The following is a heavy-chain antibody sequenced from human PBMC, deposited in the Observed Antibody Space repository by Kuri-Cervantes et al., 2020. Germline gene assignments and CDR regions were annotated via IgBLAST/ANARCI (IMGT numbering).Heavy chain of an antibody. CDR3: AKDWYYYDSSGYYWGLYYYYYGMDV. V-gene: IGHV3-30*18. D-gene: IGHD3-22*01. J-gene: IGHJ6*02. CDR2: ISYDGGNK. Sequence: GGSLRLSCAASGFTFDDYAMHWVRQAPGKGLEWVAVISYDGGNKYYADSVKGRFTISRDNSKNTLYLQMNSLRAEDTAVYYCAKDWYYYDSSGYYWGLYYYYYGMDVWGQGTTVTVSS. CDR1: GFTFDDYA.